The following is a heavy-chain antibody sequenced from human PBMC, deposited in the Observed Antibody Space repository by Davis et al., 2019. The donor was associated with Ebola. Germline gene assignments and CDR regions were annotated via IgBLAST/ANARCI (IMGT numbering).Heavy chain of an antibody. D-gene: IGHD6-19*01. CDR3: AREDGAVAGTHY. J-gene: IGHJ4*02. CDR1: GGTFSSYA. V-gene: IGHV1-69*13. CDR2: IIPIFGTA. Sequence: SVKVSCKASGGTFSSYAISWVRQAPGQGLEWMGGIIPIFGTANYAQKFQGRVTITADESTSTAYMELSSLRSEDTAVYYCAREDGAVAGTHYWGQGTLVTVSS.